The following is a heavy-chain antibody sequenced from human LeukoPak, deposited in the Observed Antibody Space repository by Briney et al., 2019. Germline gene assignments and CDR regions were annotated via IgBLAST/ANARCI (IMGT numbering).Heavy chain of an antibody. J-gene: IGHJ4*02. CDR1: GGSFSGYY. CDR2: INHSGST. CDR3: ARVIMLAGKYYFDY. D-gene: IGHD3-10*02. V-gene: IGHV4-34*01. Sequence: PSETLSLTCAVYGGSFSGYYWSWIRQPPGKGLEWIGEINHSGSTNYNPSLKSRVTISVDTSKNQFSLKLSSVTAADTAVYYCARVIMLAGKYYFDYWGQGTLVTVSS.